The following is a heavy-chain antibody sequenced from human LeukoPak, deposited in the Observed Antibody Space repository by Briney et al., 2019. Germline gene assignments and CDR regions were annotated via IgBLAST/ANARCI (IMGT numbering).Heavy chain of an antibody. CDR2: IYYSGST. D-gene: IGHD3-22*01. CDR1: GGSISSYY. Sequence: SETLSLTCTVSGGSISSYYWSWIRQPPGKGLEGIGYIYYSGSTDYNPSFKSRVTISIDTSKNQFSLKLSSVTAADTAVYYCARIMGDYYDSSGYYRRSDTFDIWGQGTMVSVSS. CDR3: ARIMGDYYDSSGYYRRSDTFDI. V-gene: IGHV4-59*01. J-gene: IGHJ3*02.